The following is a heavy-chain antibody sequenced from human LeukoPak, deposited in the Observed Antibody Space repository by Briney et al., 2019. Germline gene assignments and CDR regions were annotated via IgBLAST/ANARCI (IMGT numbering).Heavy chain of an antibody. CDR1: GFTFSNAW. J-gene: IGHJ4*02. V-gene: IGHV3-15*01. CDR3: TRDGPEDYYDSSGYYYFDY. Sequence: GGSLRLSCAASGFTFSNAWMSWVRQAPGKGLEWVGRIKSKTDGGTTDYAAPVKGRFTISRDDSKNTLYLQMNSLKTEDTAVYYCTRDGPEDYYDSSGYYYFDYWGQGTLVTVSS. D-gene: IGHD3-22*01. CDR2: IKSKTDGGTT.